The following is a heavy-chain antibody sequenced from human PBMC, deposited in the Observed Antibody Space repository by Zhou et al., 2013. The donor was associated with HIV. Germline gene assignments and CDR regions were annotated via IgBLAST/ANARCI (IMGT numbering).Heavy chain of an antibody. J-gene: IGHJ5*01. Sequence: QVQLVQSGVEVKKPGASVKVSCKASGYIFSNYGINWVRQAPGQGLEWMGWINSYNGNRHYAQKLQSRFTMTTDTSTSTAYMELRSLTSDDTAVYYCARGGGSGSYGYNWFDPWGQGTTVTVSS. CDR2: INSYNGNR. V-gene: IGHV1-18*01. D-gene: IGHD3-10*01. CDR3: ARGGGSGSYGYNWFDP. CDR1: GYIFSNYG.